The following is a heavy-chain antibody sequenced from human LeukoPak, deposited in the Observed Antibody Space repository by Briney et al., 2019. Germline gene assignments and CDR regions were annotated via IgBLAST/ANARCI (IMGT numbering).Heavy chain of an antibody. CDR2: FYNSGRS. Sequence: SETLSLTCTVSDDSISDYYRGWIRQPPGKGLEWIGYFYNSGRSTYNPSLKSRVTISADTSKNHFSLKLNSVTTADTAVYYCARDQGGGSGSYSGLYYYYYGMDVWGQGTTVTVSS. J-gene: IGHJ6*02. CDR3: ARDQGGGSGSYSGLYYYYYGMDV. V-gene: IGHV4-59*01. D-gene: IGHD3-10*01. CDR1: DDSISDYY.